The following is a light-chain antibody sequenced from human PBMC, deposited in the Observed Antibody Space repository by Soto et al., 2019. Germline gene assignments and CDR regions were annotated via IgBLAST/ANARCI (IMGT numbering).Light chain of an antibody. CDR1: QSVSSTY. CDR2: GAS. CDR3: QQCRRSPLT. J-gene: IGKJ3*01. Sequence: EIVLTQSPGTLSLSPGERVTLSCRASQSVSSTYLAWYQQNPGQVPRLLIYGASIRATGIPDRLSGSGSGTDFTLTIRSLETADSGVYYCQQCRRSPLTFGPGTQVAIE. V-gene: IGKV3-20*01.